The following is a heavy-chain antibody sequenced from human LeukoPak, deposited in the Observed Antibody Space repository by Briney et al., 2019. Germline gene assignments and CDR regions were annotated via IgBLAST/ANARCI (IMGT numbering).Heavy chain of an antibody. D-gene: IGHD1-1*01. CDR1: GGSVTSTNW. CDR2: VRLDGKT. CDR3: ARGRVQLEPFDY. Sequence: SETLSLTCGVSGGSVTSTNWWTWVRQPPGKGLEWIGEVRLDGKTHYNPSLQSRLTILVSLSENHISLRLTSVTAADTAVYYCARGRVQLEPFDYWGRGTLVTVSS. J-gene: IGHJ4*02. V-gene: IGHV4-4*02.